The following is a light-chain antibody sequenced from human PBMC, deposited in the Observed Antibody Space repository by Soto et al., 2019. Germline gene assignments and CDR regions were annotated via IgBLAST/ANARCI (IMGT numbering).Light chain of an antibody. CDR1: QDIGNS. CDR2: DVS. J-gene: IGKJ4*01. CDR3: QQFCSVPLT. V-gene: IGKV1-33*01. Sequence: DIQMTQSPSSLSASIGDRITITCQASQDIGNSLNWYQQKSGKSPNLLIYDVSRLGAGVPSRYSGSGSRTNFRLTISGLQREDIATYYCQQFCSVPLTFGGGTKVEIK.